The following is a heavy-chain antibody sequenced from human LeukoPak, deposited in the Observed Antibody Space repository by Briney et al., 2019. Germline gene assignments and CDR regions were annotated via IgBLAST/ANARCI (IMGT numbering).Heavy chain of an antibody. CDR3: ARASDWSYIDY. J-gene: IGHJ4*02. D-gene: IGHD3-9*01. V-gene: IGHV4-59*01. CDR1: GGSISSYN. Sequence: SETLSLTCTVSGGSISSYNWNWIRQPPGKGLEWIGYIDYSGSTNYNPSLKSRVTISVDTSKNQFSLKLSSVTAADTAVYYCARASDWSYIDYWGQGTLVTVSS. CDR2: IDYSGST.